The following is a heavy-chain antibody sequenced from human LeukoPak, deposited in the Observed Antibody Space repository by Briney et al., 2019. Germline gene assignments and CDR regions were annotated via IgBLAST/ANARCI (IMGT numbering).Heavy chain of an antibody. V-gene: IGHV1-69*13. CDR3: ARADNTPYYYYYMDV. J-gene: IGHJ6*03. D-gene: IGHD5-24*01. CDR2: IIPIFGTA. Sequence: GASVKVSCKVSGYTLTELSMHWVRQAPGQGLEWMGGIIPIFGTANYAQKFQGRVTITADESTSTAYMELSSLRSEDTAVYYCARADNTPYYYYYMDVWGKGTTVTVSS. CDR1: GYTLTELS.